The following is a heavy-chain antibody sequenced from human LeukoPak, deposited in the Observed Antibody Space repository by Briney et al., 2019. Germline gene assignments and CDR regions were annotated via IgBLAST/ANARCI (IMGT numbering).Heavy chain of an antibody. CDR2: NYYSGST. CDR3: ARPRTNYYDSSGYYFDY. CDR1: GGSISSSSYY. V-gene: IGHV4-39*01. D-gene: IGHD3-22*01. J-gene: IGHJ4*02. Sequence: SETLSLTCTASGGSISSSSYYWGWIRQPPGKGLEWIGSNYYSGSTYYNPSLKSRVTISVDTSKNQFSLKLSSVTAADTAIYYCARPRTNYYDSSGYYFDYWGQGTLVTVSS.